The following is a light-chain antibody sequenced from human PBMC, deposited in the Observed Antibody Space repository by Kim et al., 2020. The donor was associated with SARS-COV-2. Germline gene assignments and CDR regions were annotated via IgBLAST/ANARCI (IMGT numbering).Light chain of an antibody. V-gene: IGLV10-54*01. CDR3: SAWDSSLSAWV. J-gene: IGLJ2*01. Sequence: PPANRTCPGNRNNVGNKGATWLQQHQGHPPKLLSYRNNNRPSGISERFSASRSGDTASLTITGLQPEDEADYYCSAWDSSLSAWVFGGGTQLTVL. CDR1: RNNVGNKG. CDR2: RNN.